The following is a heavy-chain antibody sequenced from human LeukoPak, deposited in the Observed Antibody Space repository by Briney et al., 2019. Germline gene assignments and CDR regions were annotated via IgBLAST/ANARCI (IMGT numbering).Heavy chain of an antibody. Sequence: PSETLSLTCTVSGASISSSSYYWGWVRQPPGKGLEWIGNIYYSGTTYYNPSLKSRVTISVDTSKNQFSLKLSSVTAADTAVYYCAREGGRGCSSTSCYYSGGYFDYWGQGTLVTVSS. CDR3: AREGGRGCSSTSCYYSGGYFDY. V-gene: IGHV4-39*07. CDR2: IYYSGTT. J-gene: IGHJ4*02. CDR1: GASISSSSYY. D-gene: IGHD2-2*01.